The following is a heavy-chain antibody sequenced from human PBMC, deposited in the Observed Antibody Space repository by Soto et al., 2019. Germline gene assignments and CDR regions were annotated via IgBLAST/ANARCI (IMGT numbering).Heavy chain of an antibody. CDR3: ARAILNCSSTSCYPNYGMDV. D-gene: IGHD2-2*01. V-gene: IGHV3-30-3*01. CDR1: GFTFSSYA. Sequence: GGSLRLSCAASGFTFSSYAMHWVRQAPGKGLEWVAVISYDGSNKYYADSVKGRFTISRDNSKNTLYLQMNSLRAEDTAVYYCARAILNCSSTSCYPNYGMDVWGQGTTVTVSS. CDR2: ISYDGSNK. J-gene: IGHJ6*02.